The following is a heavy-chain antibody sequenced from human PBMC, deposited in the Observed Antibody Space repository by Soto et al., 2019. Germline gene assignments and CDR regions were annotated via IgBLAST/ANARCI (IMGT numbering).Heavy chain of an antibody. CDR2: IYATGTT. Sequence: SETLSLTCTVSGASVSGLYWSWIRKAAGKGLAWIGRIYATGTTDYNPSLKSRVMMSVDTSKQQFSLKLRSVTAAQKAVYYCVRARTKTLRDWSDPWAQGISLTVSA. D-gene: IGHD1-1*01. V-gene: IGHV4-4*07. J-gene: IGHJ5*02. CDR1: GASVSGLY. CDR3: VRARTKTLRDWSDP.